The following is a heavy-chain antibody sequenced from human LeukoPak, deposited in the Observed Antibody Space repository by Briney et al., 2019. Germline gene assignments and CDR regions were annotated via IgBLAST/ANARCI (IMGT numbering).Heavy chain of an antibody. CDR3: ASHSFGAYSSPSYY. V-gene: IGHV5-51*01. D-gene: IGHD6-13*01. CDR1: GYSFTSYW. J-gene: IGHJ4*02. Sequence: GESLKISCKGSGYSFTSYWIGWVRQMPGKGLEWMGIIYPAASANRYSPSLPREATISADTSISTAYLQWSSRTASATAMYYCASHSFGAYSSPSYYWGQGTLVTVSS. CDR2: IYPAASAN.